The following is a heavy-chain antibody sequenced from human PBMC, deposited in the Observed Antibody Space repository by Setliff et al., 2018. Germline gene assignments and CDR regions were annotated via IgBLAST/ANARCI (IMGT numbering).Heavy chain of an antibody. CDR2: VYSSVIT. J-gene: IGHJ4*02. D-gene: IGHD5-18*01. V-gene: IGHV4-59*11. CDR1: GGSISSQD. CDR3: ARETTAWGYVDTAMVTFIDQ. Sequence: SETLSLTCTVSGGSISSQDWSWIRQPPGKGLEWIGYVYSSVITNYNPSLKSRVTMSVDTSKNQFSLKLSSVTAADTAVYYCARETTAWGYVDTAMVTFIDQWGQGTLVTVSS.